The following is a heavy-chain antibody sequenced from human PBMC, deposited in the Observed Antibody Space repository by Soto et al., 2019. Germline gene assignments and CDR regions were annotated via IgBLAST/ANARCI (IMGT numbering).Heavy chain of an antibody. CDR3: ARRTMVRGVIDPPDY. J-gene: IGHJ4*02. Sequence: PGESLKISCKGSGYSFTSYWIGWVRQMPGKGLEWMGIIYPGDSDTRYSPSFQGQVTISADRSISTAYLQWSSLKASDTAMYYCARRTMVRGVIDPPDYWGQGTLVTVSS. V-gene: IGHV5-51*01. D-gene: IGHD3-10*01. CDR1: GYSFTSYW. CDR2: IYPGDSDT.